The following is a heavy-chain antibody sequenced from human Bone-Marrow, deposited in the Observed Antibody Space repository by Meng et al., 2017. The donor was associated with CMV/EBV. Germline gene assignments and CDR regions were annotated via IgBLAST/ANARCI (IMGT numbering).Heavy chain of an antibody. CDR1: GDTFSTFT. CDR3: ARLPGAGYCSSTSCPTDY. V-gene: IGHV1-69*02. D-gene: IGHD2-2*01. Sequence: SVKVSCKASGDTFSTFTISWVRQAPGQGFEWMGRIIPMVGIPNNAQKFQDRVTITADESTSTAYMELSSLRSDDTAMYYCARLPGAGYCSSTSCPTDYWGQGTLVTVSS. CDR2: IIPMVGIP. J-gene: IGHJ4*02.